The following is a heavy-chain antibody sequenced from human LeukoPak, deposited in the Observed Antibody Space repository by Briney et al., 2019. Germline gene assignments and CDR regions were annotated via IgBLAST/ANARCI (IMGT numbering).Heavy chain of an antibody. D-gene: IGHD3-10*01. Sequence: SETLSLTCTVSGGSISSYYWSWIRQPPGKGLEWIGYIYYSGSTNYNPSLTSRVTISVDTSKHQFSLKLSSVTAADTAVYYCARGLWFGELLFDYWGQGTLVTVSS. J-gene: IGHJ4*02. CDR3: ARGLWFGELLFDY. CDR2: IYYSGST. CDR1: GGSISSYY. V-gene: IGHV4-59*01.